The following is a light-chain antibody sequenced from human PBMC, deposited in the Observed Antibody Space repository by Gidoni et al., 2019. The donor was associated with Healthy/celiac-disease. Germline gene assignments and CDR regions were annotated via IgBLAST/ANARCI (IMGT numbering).Light chain of an antibody. CDR1: ESVSSSY. Sequence: IVLTQSPGTLSLSPGERATLSCRASESVSSSYLAWYQQKPGQAPRLLLYGASSRATGVPDRFSGSGSGTDFTLTISRLEPEDFAVYYCQQYGSSPLFTFGPGTKVDIK. CDR2: GAS. J-gene: IGKJ3*01. V-gene: IGKV3-20*01. CDR3: QQYGSSPLFT.